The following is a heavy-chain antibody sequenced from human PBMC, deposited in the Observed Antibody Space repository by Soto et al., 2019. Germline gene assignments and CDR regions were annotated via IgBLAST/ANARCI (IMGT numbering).Heavy chain of an antibody. CDR1: GLTFSSYE. J-gene: IGHJ6*02. CDR2: ISSSGSTI. Sequence: GGSLRLSCAASGLTFSSYEMNWVRQAPGKXLEWVSYISSSGSTIYYADSVKGRFTISRDNAKNSLYLQMNSLRAEDTAVYYCARGHSEGKPFLYYYYYYGMDAWGQGTTVTVSS. V-gene: IGHV3-48*03. CDR3: ARGHSEGKPFLYYYYYYGMDA. D-gene: IGHD3-10*01.